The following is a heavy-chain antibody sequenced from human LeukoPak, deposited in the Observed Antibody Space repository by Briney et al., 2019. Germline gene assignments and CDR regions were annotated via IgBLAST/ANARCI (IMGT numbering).Heavy chain of an antibody. CDR1: GFTFSGDS. CDR2: ISHDSAII. CDR3: ARVVSEQQLVLY. Sequence: GGSLRLSCAASGFTFSGDSMNWVRQAPGKGLEWISYISHDSAIIYYADSVRGRLTISRDNAKNSLYLQMHSLRAEDTAVYYCARVVSEQQLVLYWGQGTLVTVSS. D-gene: IGHD6-13*01. V-gene: IGHV3-48*01. J-gene: IGHJ4*02.